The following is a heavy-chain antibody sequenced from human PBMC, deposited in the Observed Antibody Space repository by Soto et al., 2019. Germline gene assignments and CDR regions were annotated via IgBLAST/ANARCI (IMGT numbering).Heavy chain of an antibody. CDR2: ISYDGSNK. V-gene: IGHV3-30*18. J-gene: IGHJ6*02. D-gene: IGHD1-26*01. CDR3: AKDPYSGSYFVFYYYYGMDV. Sequence: GGSLRLSCAASGFTFSSYGMHWVRQAPGKGLEWVAVISYDGSNKYYADSVKGRFTISRDNSKNTLYLQMNSLRAEDTAVYYCAKDPYSGSYFVFYYYYGMDVWGQGTTVTVSS. CDR1: GFTFSSYG.